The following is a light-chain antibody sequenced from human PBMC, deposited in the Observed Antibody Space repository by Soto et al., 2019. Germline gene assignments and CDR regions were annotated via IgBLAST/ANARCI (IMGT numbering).Light chain of an antibody. CDR2: GAT. V-gene: IGKV1-39*01. CDR1: QRISNY. Sequence: IEMTQTPSSLSASVGDRVTITCRASQRISNYLNWYQQKPGKAPRVLIYGATTLQSGVPSRFSGSGSGPDFTLTISNLQPEDIATYCCQQTEHTQTFEGG. CDR3: QQTEHTQT. J-gene: IGKJ4*01.